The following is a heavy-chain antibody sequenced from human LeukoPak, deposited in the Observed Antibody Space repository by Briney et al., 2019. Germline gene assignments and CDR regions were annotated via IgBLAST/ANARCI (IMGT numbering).Heavy chain of an antibody. CDR2: ISGGGGTT. J-gene: IGHJ4*02. Sequence: GGSLRLSCTASGFTFRNYAMTWVRQAPGKGLEWVSTISGGGGTTYYADSVKGRLSISRDNSKNTLSLQMNSLRAEDTAVYYCAKPSSIVIVPTALQRSLDYRGQGALVTVSS. CDR3: AKPSSIVIVPTALQRSLDY. CDR1: GFTFRNYA. D-gene: IGHD2/OR15-2a*01. V-gene: IGHV3-23*01.